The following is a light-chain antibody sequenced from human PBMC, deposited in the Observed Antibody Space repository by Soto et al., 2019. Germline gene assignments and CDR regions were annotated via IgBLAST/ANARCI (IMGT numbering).Light chain of an antibody. V-gene: IGKV3D-20*02. CDR1: QTVRNNY. J-gene: IGKJ4*01. Sequence: EFVLTQSPGTLSLSPGERATLSCRASQTVRNNYLAWYQQKPGQAPRLLIYGASSRATGIPDRFSGSGSGTDFTLTISSLEPEDFAVYSCQQRSNWPLTFGGGTKVDIK. CDR2: GAS. CDR3: QQRSNWPLT.